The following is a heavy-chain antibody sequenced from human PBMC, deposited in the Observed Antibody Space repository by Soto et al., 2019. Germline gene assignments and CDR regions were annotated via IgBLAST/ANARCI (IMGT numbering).Heavy chain of an antibody. CDR2: ISDSGAHT. D-gene: IGHD3-22*01. V-gene: IGHV3-23*01. CDR1: GFTFSTYA. Sequence: GGSLRLSCAASGFTFSTYAMSWVRQAPGKGLGWLSAISDSGAHTHYADSVKGRFSISRDNSKRTLYLQMNSLRADDTAVYYCLIYYYYYSMDVWGQGTTVTVSS. J-gene: IGHJ6*02. CDR3: LIYYYYYSMDV.